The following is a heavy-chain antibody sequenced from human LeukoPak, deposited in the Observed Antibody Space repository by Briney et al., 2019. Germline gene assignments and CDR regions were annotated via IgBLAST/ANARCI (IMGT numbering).Heavy chain of an antibody. CDR3: ARERILRFLEWGLDV. J-gene: IGHJ6*02. Sequence: SETLSLTCAVYGGSFSGYYWSWIRQPPGKGLEWIGEINHSGSTNYNPSLKSRVTISVDTSKNQFSLKLSSVTAADTAVYYCARERILRFLEWGLDVWGQETTVTVSS. CDR1: GGSFSGYY. V-gene: IGHV4-34*01. D-gene: IGHD3-3*01. CDR2: INHSGST.